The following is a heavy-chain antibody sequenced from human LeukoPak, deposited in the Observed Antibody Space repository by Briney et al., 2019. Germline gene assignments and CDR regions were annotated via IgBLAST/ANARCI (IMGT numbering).Heavy chain of an antibody. J-gene: IGHJ4*02. CDR2: ISGGGSAT. V-gene: IGHV3-23*01. Sequence: GGSLRLSCAASGFTFSSYVMTWVRQAPGRGLEWVSAISGGGSATFYTGSVKGRFTISRDSSKDTLYLQMNSLRAEDTAVYYCTKGDRSSGYENWGQGTLVTVSS. D-gene: IGHD5-12*01. CDR1: GFTFSSYV. CDR3: TKGDRSSGYEN.